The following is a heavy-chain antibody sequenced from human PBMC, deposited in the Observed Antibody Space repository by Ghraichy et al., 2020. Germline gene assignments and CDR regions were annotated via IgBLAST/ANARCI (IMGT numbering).Heavy chain of an antibody. CDR2: IYYSGST. CDR1: GGSISSGGYY. CDR3: ARGHRVMDYYDSSGWL. Sequence: LSLTCTVSGGSISSGGYYWSWIRQHPGKGLEWIGYIYYSGSTYYNPSLKSRVTISVDTSKNQFSLKLSSVTAADTAVYYCARGHRVMDYYDSSGWLWGQGTLVTVSS. D-gene: IGHD3-22*01. J-gene: IGHJ4*02. V-gene: IGHV4-31*03.